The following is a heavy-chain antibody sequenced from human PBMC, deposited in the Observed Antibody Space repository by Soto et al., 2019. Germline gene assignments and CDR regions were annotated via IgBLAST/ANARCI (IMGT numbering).Heavy chain of an antibody. Sequence: SETLSLTCTVSCGSISSYYRSWIRQPSWKGLEWIGRIYTSGSTNYNPSLKSRVTISVDTSKNQFSLKMTSVTAADTSVYYCARGTEMGRRPDDYYGMDVWGQGPTVTVSS. CDR1: CGSISSYY. CDR2: IYTSGST. V-gene: IGHV4-4*07. CDR3: ARGTEMGRRPDDYYGMDV. D-gene: IGHD6-6*01. J-gene: IGHJ6*02.